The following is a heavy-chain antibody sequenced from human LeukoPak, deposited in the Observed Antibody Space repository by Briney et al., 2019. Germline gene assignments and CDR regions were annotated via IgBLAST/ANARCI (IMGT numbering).Heavy chain of an antibody. V-gene: IGHV1-58*02. CDR2: IVVGSGNT. Sequence: SVKVSCKASGFTFTSSAMQWVRQARGQRLEWIGWIVVGSGNTNYAQKFQERVTITRDMSTSTAYMELSSLRSEDTAVYYCAADYCSSTSCYSWSDAFDIWGQGTMVTVSS. CDR3: AADYCSSTSCYSWSDAFDI. D-gene: IGHD2-2*01. J-gene: IGHJ3*02. CDR1: GFTFTSSA.